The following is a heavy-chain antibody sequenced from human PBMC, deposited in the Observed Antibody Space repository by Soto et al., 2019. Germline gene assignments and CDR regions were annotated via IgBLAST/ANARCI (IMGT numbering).Heavy chain of an antibody. D-gene: IGHD6-19*01. CDR1: GGSFSGYY. J-gene: IGHJ4*02. CDR3: ARGPTPLAVAGTNFDY. CDR2: INHSGST. Sequence: QVQLQQWGAGLLKPSETLSLTCAVYGGSFSGYYWSWIRQPPGKGLEWSGEINHSGSTNYNPSLKGRVTISVGTSKHQCSLKLSSVTAADTAVYYCARGPTPLAVAGTNFDYWGQGTLVTVSS. V-gene: IGHV4-34*01.